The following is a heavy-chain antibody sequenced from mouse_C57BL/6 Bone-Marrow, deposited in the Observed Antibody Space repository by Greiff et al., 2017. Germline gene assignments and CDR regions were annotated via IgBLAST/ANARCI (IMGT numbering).Heavy chain of an antibody. CDR2: ISDGGSYT. V-gene: IGHV5-4*01. CDR3: ARDDPFAY. Sequence: EVKLEESGGGLVKPGGSLKLSCAASGFTFSSYAMSWVRQTPEKRLEWVATISDGGSYTYYPDNVKGRFTISRDNAKNNLYLQMSHLKSEDTAMYYCARDDPFAYWGQGTLVTVSA. J-gene: IGHJ3*01. CDR1: GFTFSSYA.